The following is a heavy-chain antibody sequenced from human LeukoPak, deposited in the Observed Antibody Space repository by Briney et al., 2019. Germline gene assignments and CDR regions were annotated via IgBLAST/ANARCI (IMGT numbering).Heavy chain of an antibody. Sequence: LSLTCAVYGGSFSGYYWSWIRQPPGKGLEWVSYISSSGSTIYYADSVKGRFTISRDNAKNSLYLQMNSLRAEDTAVYYCARDSALYSGFDYWGQGTLVTVSS. J-gene: IGHJ4*02. D-gene: IGHD6-13*01. CDR1: GGSFSGYY. CDR2: ISSSGSTI. V-gene: IGHV3-11*01. CDR3: ARDSALYSGFDY.